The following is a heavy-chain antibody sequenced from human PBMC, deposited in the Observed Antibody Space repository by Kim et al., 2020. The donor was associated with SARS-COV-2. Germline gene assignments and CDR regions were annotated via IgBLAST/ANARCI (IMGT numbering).Heavy chain of an antibody. CDR3: VRDIRYTRDY. CDR1: FSPFHSFA. D-gene: IGHD3-16*02. J-gene: IGHJ4*02. CDR2: SSNNYLRT. Sequence: ASVPFSFPPSFSPFHSFACSWVLQARGQGLEWLGWSSNNYLRTRYTGRLQGRVTMTTDRSTKTAYMELRGLTSDDTGVYYGVRDIRYTRDYWGQGSLITVTS. V-gene: IGHV1-18*04.